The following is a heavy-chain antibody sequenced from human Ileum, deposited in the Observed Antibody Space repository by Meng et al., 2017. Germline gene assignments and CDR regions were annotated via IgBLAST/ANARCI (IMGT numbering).Heavy chain of an antibody. V-gene: IGHV4-4*02. Sequence: VRPQEAGPRLVMPSGTLALTCAVSGTWWSWVRQPPGKGLEWIGEIFQSGRTNYNPSLKSRVTTSIDKSKSQISLQLSAVTAADTAVYSCATSNDRDVYYLGYWGQGTLVTVSS. D-gene: IGHD3-22*01. CDR3: ATSNDRDVYYLGY. J-gene: IGHJ4*02. CDR2: IFQSGRT. CDR1: GTW.